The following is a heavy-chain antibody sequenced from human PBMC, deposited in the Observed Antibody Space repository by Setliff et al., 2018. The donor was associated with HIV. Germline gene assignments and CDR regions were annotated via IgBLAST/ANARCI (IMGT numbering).Heavy chain of an antibody. CDR3: AREMFMYTSSEGFPFDL. V-gene: IGHV1-46*01. Sequence: AASVKVSCKASGYTFTSHHMHWVRQAPGQGLEWMGIINPSGDRTTYTKKFQGRVTMTRDTSTNTVYLELSSLRSEDTAMYYCAREMFMYTSSEGFPFDLWGQGTLVTVPQ. D-gene: IGHD6-6*01. CDR1: GYTFTSHH. CDR2: INPSGDRT. J-gene: IGHJ4*02.